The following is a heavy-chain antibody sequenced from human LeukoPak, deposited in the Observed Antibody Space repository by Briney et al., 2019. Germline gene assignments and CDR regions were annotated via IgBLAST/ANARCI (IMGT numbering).Heavy chain of an antibody. V-gene: IGHV1-3*01. D-gene: IGHD3-22*01. CDR3: ARGPLNYYYDSAYYFDY. CDR2: INAGNGNT. Sequence: ASVKVSCKASGYTFTSYAMHWVRQAPGQRLEWMGWINAGNGNTKYSQKFQGRVTITRDTSASTAYMELSSLRSEDTAVYYCARGPLNYYYDSAYYFDYWAREPWSPSPQ. J-gene: IGHJ4*02. CDR1: GYTFTSYA.